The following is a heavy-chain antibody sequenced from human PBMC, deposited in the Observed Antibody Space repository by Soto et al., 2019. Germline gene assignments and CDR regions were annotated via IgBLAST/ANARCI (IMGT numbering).Heavy chain of an antibody. CDR2: ISSSSSYI. V-gene: IGHV3-21*01. D-gene: IGHD1-26*01. CDR3: ARDRGSHTFPVGTEFDY. Sequence: GGSLRLSCAASGFTFSSYSMNWVRQAPGKGLEWVSSISSSSSYIYYADSVKGRFTISRDNAKNSLYLQMNSLRAEDTAVYYCARDRGSHTFPVGTEFDYWGQGTLVTVSS. CDR1: GFTFSSYS. J-gene: IGHJ4*02.